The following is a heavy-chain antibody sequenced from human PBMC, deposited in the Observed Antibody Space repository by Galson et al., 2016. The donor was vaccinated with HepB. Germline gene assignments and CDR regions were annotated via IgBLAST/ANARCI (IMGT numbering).Heavy chain of an antibody. J-gene: IGHJ4*02. CDR2: IYYTGST. V-gene: IGHV4-31*03. CDR1: GDSITSGGYY. CDR3: ARDRSEYYFDY. Sequence: TLSLTCTVSGDSITSGGYYWSWIRQHPGEGLEWIGYIYYTGSTYYNPSLKSRVTISVDTSKNQFSLKLSSVTAADTAMYYCARDRSEYYFDYWGQGNLVTVSS. D-gene: IGHD2-15*01.